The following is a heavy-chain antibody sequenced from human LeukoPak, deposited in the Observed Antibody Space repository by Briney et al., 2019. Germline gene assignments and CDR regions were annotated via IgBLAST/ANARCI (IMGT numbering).Heavy chain of an antibody. V-gene: IGHV4-59*01. J-gene: IGHJ4*02. CDR1: GGSISSYY. CDR3: ARESRGYSYGYNYYSDY. Sequence: SETLSLTCTVSGGSISSYYWSWIRQPPGKGLEWIGYIYYSGSTNYNPSLKSRVTISVDTSKNQFSLKLSSVTAADTAVYYCARESRGYSYGYNYYSDYWGQGTLVTVSS. CDR2: IYYSGST. D-gene: IGHD5-18*01.